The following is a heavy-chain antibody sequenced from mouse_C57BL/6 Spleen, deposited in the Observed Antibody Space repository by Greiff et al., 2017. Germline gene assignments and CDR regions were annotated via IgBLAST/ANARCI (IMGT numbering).Heavy chain of an antibody. CDR1: GYTFTSYW. V-gene: IGHV1-55*01. D-gene: IGHD2-13*01. Sequence: QVQLQQPGAELVKPGASVKLSCKASGYTFTSYWITWVKQRPGQGLEWIGDIYPGSGSTNYNEKFKSKATLTVDTSSSTAYMQLSSLTAEDSAVYDGARRGTYGDYVAWFAYWGQGTLVTVSA. CDR2: IYPGSGST. CDR3: ARRGTYGDYVAWFAY. J-gene: IGHJ3*01.